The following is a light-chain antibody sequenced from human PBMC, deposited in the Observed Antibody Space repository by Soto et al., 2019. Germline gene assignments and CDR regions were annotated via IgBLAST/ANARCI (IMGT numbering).Light chain of an antibody. J-gene: IGKJ1*01. Sequence: EIVLTQSPCTLSLSPGETATLSCRASQTVNSDYLAWFQQRPGQAPRLLIFATSRRATDIPDRFSGSGSGTDFTLAIRRXEPEDFAVYYCHQFGYSPRTFGQGTKVDIK. V-gene: IGKV3-20*01. CDR3: HQFGYSPRT. CDR1: QTVNSDY. CDR2: ATS.